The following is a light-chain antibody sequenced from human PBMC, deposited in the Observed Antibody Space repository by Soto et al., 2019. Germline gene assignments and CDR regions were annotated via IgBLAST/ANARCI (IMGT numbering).Light chain of an antibody. J-gene: IGKJ4*01. CDR1: QSVRSN. Sequence: ELVMTQSPATLSVSPGERVTLSFRASQSVRSNLAWYQQKPGQSPRLPIYGASTRATGIPARFSGSGSGTEFTLTISSLQSEDFAVYYCQQYNNFLTFGGGTKVDIK. V-gene: IGKV3-15*01. CDR3: QQYNNFLT. CDR2: GAS.